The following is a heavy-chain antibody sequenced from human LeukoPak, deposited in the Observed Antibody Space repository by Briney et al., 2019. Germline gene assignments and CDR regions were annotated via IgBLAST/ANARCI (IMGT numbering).Heavy chain of an antibody. J-gene: IGHJ3*02. CDR2: IYSGGST. V-gene: IGHV3-53*01. CDR1: GNYW. Sequence: GGSLRLSCAASGNYWMHWVRQAPGKGLEWVSVIYSGGSTYYADSVKGRFTISRDNSKNTLYLQMNSLRAEDTAVYYCARAGETYYDFWSGWGAFDIWGQGTMVTVSS. CDR3: ARAGETYYDFWSGWGAFDI. D-gene: IGHD3-3*01.